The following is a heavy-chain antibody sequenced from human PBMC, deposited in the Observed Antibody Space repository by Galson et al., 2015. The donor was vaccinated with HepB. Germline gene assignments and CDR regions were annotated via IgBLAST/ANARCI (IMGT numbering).Heavy chain of an antibody. D-gene: IGHD1-26*01. CDR1: GFTFNYYG. V-gene: IGHV3-30*18. CDR3: AKDRKVGIKNYYYYGMDV. CDR2: ISDDGSKK. J-gene: IGHJ6*02. Sequence: SLRLSCAASGFTFNYYGMHWVRQAPGKGLEWVAVISDDGSKKYYADSVRGRFTISRDNSKNTLYLQMNSLRAEDTAVFYCAKDRKVGIKNYYYYGMDVWGQGTTVTVSS.